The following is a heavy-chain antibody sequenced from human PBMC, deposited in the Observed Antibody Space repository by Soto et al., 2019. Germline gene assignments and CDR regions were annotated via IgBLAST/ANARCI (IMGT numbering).Heavy chain of an antibody. Sequence: QVQLQESGPGLVKPSQTLSLTCTVSGGSISSGGYYWSWIRQHPGKGLEWIGYIYYSGSTYYNQSLKSRVTISVDTSKNQFSLKLSSVTAADTAVYYCARGSTVGATLFDYWGQGTLVTVSS. CDR2: IYYSGST. CDR1: GGSISSGGYY. D-gene: IGHD2-15*01. J-gene: IGHJ4*02. V-gene: IGHV4-31*03. CDR3: ARGSTVGATLFDY.